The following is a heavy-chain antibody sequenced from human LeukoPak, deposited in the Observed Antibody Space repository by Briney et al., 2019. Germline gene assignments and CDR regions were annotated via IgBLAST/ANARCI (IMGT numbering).Heavy chain of an antibody. V-gene: IGHV1-18*01. Sequence: ASVKVSCKASGYTFTSYGISWVRQAPGQGLEWMGWISVYNGNTNYAQKLQGRVTMTTDTSTSTAYMELRSLRSDDTAVYYCARDRAGSSWSDNWFDPWGQGTLVTVSS. CDR2: ISVYNGNT. CDR3: ARDRAGSSWSDNWFDP. J-gene: IGHJ5*02. CDR1: GYTFTSYG. D-gene: IGHD6-13*01.